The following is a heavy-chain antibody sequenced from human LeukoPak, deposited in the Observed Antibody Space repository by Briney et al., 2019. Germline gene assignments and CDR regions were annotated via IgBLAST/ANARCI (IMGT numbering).Heavy chain of an antibody. CDR1: GFTFSSYG. CDR3: AREAGYFDY. V-gene: IGHV3-23*01. D-gene: IGHD6-25*01. Sequence: PGGSLRLSCAASGFTFSSYGMSWVRQAPGKGLEWVSGISGSDDTTYYADSVKGRFTISRDNAKNSLYLQMNSLRAEDTAVYYCAREAGYFDYWGQGTLVTVSS. J-gene: IGHJ4*02. CDR2: ISGSDDTT.